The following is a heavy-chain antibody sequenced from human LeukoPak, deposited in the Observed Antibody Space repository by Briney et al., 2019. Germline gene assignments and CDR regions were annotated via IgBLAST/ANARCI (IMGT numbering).Heavy chain of an antibody. CDR2: INPNSGGT. J-gene: IGHJ4*02. Sequence: ASVKVSCKASGYTFTGYYMYWVRQAPGQGLEWMGWINPNSGGTNYVQKFQGRVTMTRDTSISTAYMELSRLRSDDTAVYYFAIRIAAVGTGYWGQGSLVTVSS. CDR3: AIRIAAVGTGY. CDR1: GYTFTGYY. D-gene: IGHD6-13*01. V-gene: IGHV1-2*02.